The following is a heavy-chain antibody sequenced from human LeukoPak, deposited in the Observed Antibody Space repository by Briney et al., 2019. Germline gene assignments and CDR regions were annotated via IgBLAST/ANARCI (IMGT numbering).Heavy chain of an antibody. CDR2: IGTAGNT. CDR1: GFTFSSYD. V-gene: IGHV3-13*01. Sequence: PGGSLRLSCAASGFTFSSYDMHWVRQATGKGLEWVSAIGTAGNTYYPGSVKGRFTISRENAKNSLYLQMNSLRAGDTAVYFCARGPPQIVASRGGGYDSWGQGTLVTVSS. CDR3: ARGPPQIVASRGGGYDS. J-gene: IGHJ4*02. D-gene: IGHD5-12*01.